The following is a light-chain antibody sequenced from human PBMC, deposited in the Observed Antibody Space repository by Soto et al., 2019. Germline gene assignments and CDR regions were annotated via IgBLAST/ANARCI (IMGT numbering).Light chain of an antibody. CDR1: STDIGNYNF. CDR3: FSYAGRSDWV. Sequence: QSALTQPASVSGSPGQSITISCTGTSTDIGNYNFVSWYQQHPGKAPKVVIYEGSQRPSGVSIRFSGSKSGNTASLTISGLQAEDEAVYYCFSYAGRSDWVFGGGTKVTVL. J-gene: IGLJ3*02. V-gene: IGLV2-23*01. CDR2: EGS.